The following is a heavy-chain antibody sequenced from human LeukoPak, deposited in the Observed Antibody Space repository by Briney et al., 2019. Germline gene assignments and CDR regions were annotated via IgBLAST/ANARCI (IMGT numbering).Heavy chain of an antibody. J-gene: IGHJ4*02. Sequence: GGSLRLSCAASGFTFSNYSMSWVRQAPGEGLEWVSSISCSCGSTYYADSVKGRFTISRDNSKNSLYLQMNSLRAGDTAVYYCARKLVSSWGEGTLVSVSS. CDR3: ARKLVSS. CDR2: ISCSCGST. D-gene: IGHD6-13*01. CDR1: GFTFSNYS. V-gene: IGHV3-23*01.